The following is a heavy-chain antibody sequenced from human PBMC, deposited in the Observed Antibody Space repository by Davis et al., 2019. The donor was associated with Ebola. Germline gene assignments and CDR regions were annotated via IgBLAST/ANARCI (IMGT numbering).Heavy chain of an antibody. D-gene: IGHD3-3*01. CDR1: GGSISSDRYY. CDR2: IYTSGDT. CDR3: ARNTIFGTFDY. J-gene: IGHJ4*02. Sequence: PSETLSLTCTVSGGSISSDRYYWTWIRQPAGKGLEWIGHIYTSGDTNYNPSLKSRVTISVDTSKNQFSLKLSSVTAADTAVYYCARNTIFGTFDYWGQGTLVTVSS. V-gene: IGHV4-61*09.